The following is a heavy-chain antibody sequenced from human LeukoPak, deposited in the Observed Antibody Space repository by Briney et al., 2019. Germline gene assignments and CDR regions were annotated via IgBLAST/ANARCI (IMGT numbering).Heavy chain of an antibody. CDR3: ASNSGYVDHAFDI. CDR2: IYYSGST. J-gene: IGHJ3*02. CDR1: GGSISSRSYY. D-gene: IGHD5-12*01. V-gene: IGHV4-39*07. Sequence: SETLSLTCTVSGGSISSRSYYWGWIRQPPGKGLEWIGSIYYSGSTYYNPSLKSRVTISVDTSKNQFSLKLSSVTAADTAVYYCASNSGYVDHAFDIWGQGTMVTVSS.